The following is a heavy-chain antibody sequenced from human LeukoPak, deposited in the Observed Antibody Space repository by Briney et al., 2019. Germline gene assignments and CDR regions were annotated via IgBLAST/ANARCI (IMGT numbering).Heavy chain of an antibody. D-gene: IGHD5/OR15-5a*01. CDR3: ARGLVVSTIGTYYYYGMDV. CDR1: GGSFSGHY. Sequence: PSETLSLTCTVSGGSFSGHYCSWIRQPPGKGLEWIGEITHSGSTTYNTSLKSRVTISVDTSETQFSLKLSSVTAADTAGYYCARGLVVSTIGTYYYYGMDVWGQGTTVTVSS. J-gene: IGHJ6*02. CDR2: ITHSGST. V-gene: IGHV4-34*01.